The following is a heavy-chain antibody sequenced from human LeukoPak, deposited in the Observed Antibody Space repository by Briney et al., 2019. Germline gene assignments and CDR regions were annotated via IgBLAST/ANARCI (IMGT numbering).Heavy chain of an antibody. D-gene: IGHD6-19*01. Sequence: GGSLRLSCAASGFTFSSYGMHWVRQVPGKGLEWVAVISYDGSNKYYADSVKGRFTISRDNSKNTLYLQMNSLRAEDTAVYYCAKVDSSGWYGFDYWGQGTLVNVSS. J-gene: IGHJ4*02. CDR3: AKVDSSGWYGFDY. V-gene: IGHV3-30*18. CDR1: GFTFSSYG. CDR2: ISYDGSNK.